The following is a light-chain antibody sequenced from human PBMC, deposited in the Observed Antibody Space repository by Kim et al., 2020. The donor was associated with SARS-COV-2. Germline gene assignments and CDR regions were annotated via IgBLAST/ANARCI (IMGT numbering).Light chain of an antibody. CDR3: NSRDSSGNHSWV. V-gene: IGLV3-19*01. J-gene: IGLJ3*02. CDR2: GKN. Sequence: SSELTQDPAVSVALGQTVRITCQGDSLRCYYASWYQQKPGQAPVLVIYGKNNRPSGIPDRFSGSSSGNTASLTTTGAQAEDEADYYCNSRDSSGNHSWVFGGGTKLTVL. CDR1: SLRCYY.